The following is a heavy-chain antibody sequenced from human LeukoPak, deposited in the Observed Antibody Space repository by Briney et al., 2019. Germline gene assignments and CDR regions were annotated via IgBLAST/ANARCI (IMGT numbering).Heavy chain of an antibody. CDR1: GFTFSSYG. J-gene: IGHJ4*02. V-gene: IGHV3-30*02. CDR3: AKDKGFLTGYFDY. D-gene: IGHD3-9*01. CDR2: IRYDGSDK. Sequence: GGSLRLSCAASGFTFSSYGMHWVRQAPGKGREWVAFIRYDGSDKYYADSVKGRFTISRDNSKNTLYLQMNSLRAEDTAVYYCAKDKGFLTGYFDYWGQGTLVTVSS.